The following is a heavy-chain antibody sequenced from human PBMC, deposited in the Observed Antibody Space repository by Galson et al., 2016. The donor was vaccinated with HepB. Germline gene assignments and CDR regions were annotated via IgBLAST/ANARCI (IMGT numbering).Heavy chain of an antibody. CDR2: LSYDGSNK. V-gene: IGHV3-30*13. CDR1: GFTFSSYG. D-gene: IGHD1-26*01. J-gene: IGHJ2*01. Sequence: SLRLSCAASGFTFSSYGMHWVRQAPGKGLEWVAVLSYDGSNKYYADSVKGRFTMSRDNSKNRLYLQMNSLRPEDTAVYYCARDRSFSLPTEKMAWYFDLWGRGTLVTVSS. CDR3: ARDRSFSLPTEKMAWYFDL.